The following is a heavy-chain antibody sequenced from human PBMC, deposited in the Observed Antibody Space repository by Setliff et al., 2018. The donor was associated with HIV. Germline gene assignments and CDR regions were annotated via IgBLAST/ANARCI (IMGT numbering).Heavy chain of an antibody. J-gene: IGHJ3*02. CDR2: MKPNSANT. CDR1: GYTFTSDD. Sequence: ASVKVSCKASGYTFTSDDINWVRQATGQGLEWMGWMKPNSANTGYAQRFQGRVTMTRNTSISTAYMELRSLRSEDTAVYYCVRGGRAMGYCSGGTCLENAFDIWGQGTMVTVSS. CDR3: VRGGRAMGYCSGGTCLENAFDI. V-gene: IGHV1-8*02. D-gene: IGHD2-15*01.